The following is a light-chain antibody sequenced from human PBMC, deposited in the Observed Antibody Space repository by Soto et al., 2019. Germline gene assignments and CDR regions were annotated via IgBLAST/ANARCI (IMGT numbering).Light chain of an antibody. Sequence: EIVLTQSPATLSLSPGERATLSCRASQSVSSYLAWYQQKPGQAPRLLIEDASNRATGTPASFRGSGSGTAFPPTISSLEPEDFAVYYCQQRSNWPWTFGQGTRV. CDR1: QSVSSY. CDR2: DAS. CDR3: QQRSNWPWT. V-gene: IGKV3-11*01. J-gene: IGKJ1*01.